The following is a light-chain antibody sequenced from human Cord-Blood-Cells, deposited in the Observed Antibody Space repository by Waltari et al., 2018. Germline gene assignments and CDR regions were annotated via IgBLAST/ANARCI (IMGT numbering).Light chain of an antibody. CDR3: SSYTSSSTWV. Sequence: QSALTQPASVSGSPGQSITISCTGTSSAVGGYNYVSWYHQHPGKAPKLMIYEVSNRPSGVSNRFSGSKSGNTASLTISGLQAEDEADYYCSSYTSSSTWVFGGGTKLTVL. CDR1: SSAVGGYNY. V-gene: IGLV2-14*01. CDR2: EVS. J-gene: IGLJ3*02.